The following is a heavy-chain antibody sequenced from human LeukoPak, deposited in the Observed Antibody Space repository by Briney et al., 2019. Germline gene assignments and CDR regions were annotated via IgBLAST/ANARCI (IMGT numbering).Heavy chain of an antibody. D-gene: IGHD5-24*01. CDR1: GYTFTSYD. Sequence: ASVKVSCKASGYTFTSYDINWVRQATGQGLEWMGWMNPNSGNTGYAQKFQGRVTMTRNTSISTAYMELSSLRSEDTAVYYCARGGDGYNLDYYYMDVWGKGTTVTVSS. J-gene: IGHJ6*03. CDR3: ARGGDGYNLDYYYMDV. CDR2: MNPNSGNT. V-gene: IGHV1-8*01.